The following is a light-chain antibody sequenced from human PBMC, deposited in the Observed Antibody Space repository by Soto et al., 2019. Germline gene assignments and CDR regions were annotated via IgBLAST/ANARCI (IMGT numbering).Light chain of an antibody. V-gene: IGLV1-44*01. CDR3: AAWDDSLNGPV. CDR1: SSNIGSNT. Sequence: QSALPQPLSAPRNPRQRVIISCCGSSSNIGSNTVNWYQQLPGPPPQLLIYSHNQRPSGVPDGFSGSKSGTSASLAISGLQSEDEAYYYCAAWDDSLNGPVFGTGTKVTVL. CDR2: SHN. J-gene: IGLJ1*01.